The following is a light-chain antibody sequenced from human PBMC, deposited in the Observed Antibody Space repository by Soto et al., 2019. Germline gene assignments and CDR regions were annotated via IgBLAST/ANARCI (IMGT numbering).Light chain of an antibody. V-gene: IGLV1-47*01. CDR2: RDD. CDR3: AAWDDSLRGVV. CDR1: GSNVGNNY. J-gene: IGLJ2*01. Sequence: QSALTQPPSASGTPGQRVDISGSGGGSNVGNNYVYWYQQFPGMAPKLIIFRDDQRPSGVPDRFSGSKAGTSASLAISGLRSEDEADYYCAAWDDSLRGVVFGGGT.